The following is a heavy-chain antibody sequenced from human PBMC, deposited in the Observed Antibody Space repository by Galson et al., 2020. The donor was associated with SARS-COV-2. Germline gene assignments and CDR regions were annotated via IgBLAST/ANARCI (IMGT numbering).Heavy chain of an antibody. CDR3: ARGHIVVVTAIELANYFDP. D-gene: IGHD2-21*02. V-gene: IGHV4-34*01. J-gene: IGHJ5*02. CDR1: GGSFSAYY. CDR2: INHSGSA. Sequence: SETLSLTCAVYGGSFSAYYWSWIRQPPGKGLEWIGEINHSGSANYNPSLKTRLSISVDTSKNQFSLKLSSVTAADTAVYYCARGHIVVVTAIELANYFDPWGQGTLVTVSS.